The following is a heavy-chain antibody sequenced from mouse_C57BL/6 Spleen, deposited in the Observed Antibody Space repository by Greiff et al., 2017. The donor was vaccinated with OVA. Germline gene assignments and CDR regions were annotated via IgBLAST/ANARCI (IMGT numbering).Heavy chain of an antibody. V-gene: IGHV1-82*01. J-gene: IGHJ3*01. CDR3: ANSNPAD. CDR2: IYPGDGDT. D-gene: IGHD2-5*01. CDR1: GYAFSSSW. Sequence: VKLQESGPELVKPGASVKISCKASGYAFSSSWMNWVKQRPGKGLEWIGRIYPGDGDTNYNGKFKGKATLTADKSSSTAYMQLSSLTSEDSAVYFCANSNPADWGQGTLVTVSA.